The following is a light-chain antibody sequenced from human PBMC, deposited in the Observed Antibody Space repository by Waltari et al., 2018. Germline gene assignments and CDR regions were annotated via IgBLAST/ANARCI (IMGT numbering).Light chain of an antibody. J-gene: IGKJ1*01. CDR2: HTS. CDR3: QHYVSLPAT. V-gene: IGKV3-20*01. Sequence: SGRASQSIIKYLAWYQKKPGQAPRLLIYHTSIRAAGIPDRFSGSGSGTDFSLFISRLEPEDFAVYYCQHYVSLPATFGQGTKVEIK. CDR1: QSIIKY.